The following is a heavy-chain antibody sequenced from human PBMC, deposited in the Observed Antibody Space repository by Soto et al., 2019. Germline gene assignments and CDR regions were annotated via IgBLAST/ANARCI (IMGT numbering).Heavy chain of an antibody. CDR1: GFTFSSYA. Sequence: GGSLRLSCAASGFTFSSYAMHWVRQAPGKGLEWVAVISYDGSNKNYADSVEGRFTISRDNADSALFLQMNSLSAEDTAIYYCTSDTFGLRDTWGQGTLVTVSS. V-gene: IGHV3-30-3*01. CDR3: TSDTFGLRDT. CDR2: ISYDGSNK. D-gene: IGHD3-16*01. J-gene: IGHJ5*02.